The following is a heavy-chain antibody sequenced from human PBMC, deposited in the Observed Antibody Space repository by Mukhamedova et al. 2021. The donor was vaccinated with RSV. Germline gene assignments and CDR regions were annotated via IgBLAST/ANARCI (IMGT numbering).Heavy chain of an antibody. CDR3: ARRGAYGDYGFDFDS. V-gene: IGHV1-69*01. J-gene: IGHJ4*02. CDR2: VIPLFGTT. D-gene: IGHD4-17*01. Sequence: SWIRQAPGQGLEWMGGVIPLFGTTNYAQKFQHRVTITADESTSTAYMELSSLRSEDTAVYYCARRGAYGDYGFDFDSWGLGTLV.